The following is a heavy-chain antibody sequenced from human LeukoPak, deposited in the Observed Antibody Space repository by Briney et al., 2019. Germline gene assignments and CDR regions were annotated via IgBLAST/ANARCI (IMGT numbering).Heavy chain of an antibody. CDR3: ARAYQPLGGLSLPDY. CDR2: IYYGGST. V-gene: IGHV4-39*07. J-gene: IGHJ4*02. CDR1: GGSFSSRPYY. D-gene: IGHD3-16*02. Sequence: SETLSLTCTVSGGSFSSRPYYWSWIRQPPGKGLEWIGNIYYGGSTYYNPSLKSRVTISVDTSKNQFSLKLSSVTAADTAVYYCARAYQPLGGLSLPDYWGQGTLVTVSS.